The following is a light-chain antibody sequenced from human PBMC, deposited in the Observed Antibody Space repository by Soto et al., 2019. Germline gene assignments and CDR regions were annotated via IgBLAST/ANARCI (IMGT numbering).Light chain of an antibody. Sequence: QSALTQPASVSGSPGQSITISCTGTSSDVGGYDFVSWYQHHPGKVPKLMIFEVSKRPSGVPDRFSGSKSGNTASLTVSGLQAEDEADYYCSSYAGSNTYVFGTGTKLTVL. CDR2: EVS. J-gene: IGLJ1*01. CDR3: SSYAGSNTYV. V-gene: IGLV2-8*01. CDR1: SSDVGGYDF.